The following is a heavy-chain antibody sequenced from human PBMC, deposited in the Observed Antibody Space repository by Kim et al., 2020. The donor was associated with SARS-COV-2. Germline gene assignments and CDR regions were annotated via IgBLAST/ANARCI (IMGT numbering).Heavy chain of an antibody. CDR2: ISYDGSNK. CDR1: GFTFSSYG. J-gene: IGHJ4*02. CDR3: AKCSDYDILGGGYPATYYFDY. V-gene: IGHV3-30*18. D-gene: IGHD3-9*01. Sequence: GGSLRLSCAASGFTFSSYGMHWVRQAPGKGLEWVAVISYDGSNKYHADSVKGRFTISRDNSKNTLYLQMNSLRAEDTAVYYCAKCSDYDILGGGYPATYYFDYWGQGTLVTVSS.